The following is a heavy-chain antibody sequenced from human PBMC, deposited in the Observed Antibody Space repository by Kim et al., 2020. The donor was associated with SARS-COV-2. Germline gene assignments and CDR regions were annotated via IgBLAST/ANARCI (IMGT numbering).Heavy chain of an antibody. Sequence: IYYADSVKGRFTISRDNAKNSLYLQMNSLRDEDTAVYYCARGGSGYFDYWGQGTLVTVSS. V-gene: IGHV3-48*02. D-gene: IGHD3-22*01. CDR2: I. J-gene: IGHJ4*02. CDR3: ARGGSGYFDY.